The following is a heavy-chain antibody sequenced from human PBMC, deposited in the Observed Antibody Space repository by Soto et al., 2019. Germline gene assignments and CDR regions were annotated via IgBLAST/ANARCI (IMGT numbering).Heavy chain of an antibody. CDR3: ATQSRDLPPHKGGAEYSSSWYPDYYYYMDV. Sequence: ASVKVSCKVSGYTLTELSMHWVRQAPGKGLEWMGGFDPEDGETIYAQKFQGRVTMTEDTSTDTAYMELSSLRSEDTAVYYCATQSRDLPPHKGGAEYSSSWYPDYYYYMDVWGQGTTVTVSS. CDR2: FDPEDGET. D-gene: IGHD6-13*01. V-gene: IGHV1-24*01. CDR1: GYTLTELS. J-gene: IGHJ6*03.